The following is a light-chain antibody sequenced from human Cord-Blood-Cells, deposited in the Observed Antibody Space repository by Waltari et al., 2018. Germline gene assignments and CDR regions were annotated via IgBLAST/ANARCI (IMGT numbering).Light chain of an antibody. V-gene: IGKV3-15*01. CDR2: GAS. Sequence: ELVMTPSRATLSVSPGERATLPCRASQGVSSHLAWYQQKPGQAPSLLIYGASTRAAGIPARFSGSGSGTEFTLTISSLQSEDFAVYYCQQYNNWPPHTFGQGTKLEIK. CDR3: QQYNNWPPHT. CDR1: QGVSSH. J-gene: IGKJ2*01.